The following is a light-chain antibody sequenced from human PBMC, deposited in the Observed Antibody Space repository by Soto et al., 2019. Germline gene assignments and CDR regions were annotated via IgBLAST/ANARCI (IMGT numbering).Light chain of an antibody. Sequence: DILMTQSPCSLSAPLGDRVTITCRASQGINNYLAWYQQRPGKIPRLLIYGASALQSGVPSRFSGSGSGTDFTLTISSLQPEDVATYYCQNYNSASRTFGQGTTVEI. J-gene: IGKJ1*01. CDR2: GAS. CDR3: QNYNSASRT. CDR1: QGINNY. V-gene: IGKV1-27*01.